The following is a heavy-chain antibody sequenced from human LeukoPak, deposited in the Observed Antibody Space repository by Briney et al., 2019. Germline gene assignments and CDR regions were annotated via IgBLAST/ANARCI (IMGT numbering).Heavy chain of an antibody. CDR2: INPNSGGT. J-gene: IGHJ4*02. Sequence: ASVNVSCTASGYTFTGYYMHWVRQAAGQELEWMGWINPNSGGTNYAPTFQGRVDMPRDTSIGTAYMELSRLRSDDTGVYYCARGLGIAAQNFDFWGQGTLVAVSS. V-gene: IGHV1-2*02. CDR3: ARGLGIAAQNFDF. D-gene: IGHD6-13*01. CDR1: GYTFTGYY.